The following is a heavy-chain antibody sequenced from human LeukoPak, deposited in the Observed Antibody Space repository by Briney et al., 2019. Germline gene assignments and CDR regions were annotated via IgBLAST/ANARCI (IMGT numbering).Heavy chain of an antibody. Sequence: GGSLRLSCEGSGFTFSDAWMNWVRQPPGKGLEWVGRMKSRGSGRTTDYAAPVKGRFTISRDDPQNTLFLQMSSMQPADISVYCRGWDWDYYFHLAVWGQGTLVTVPS. J-gene: IGHJ6*02. CDR1: GFTFSDAW. V-gene: IGHV3-15*01. CDR2: MKSRGSGRTT. D-gene: IGHD6-19*01. CDR3: GWDWDYYFHLAV.